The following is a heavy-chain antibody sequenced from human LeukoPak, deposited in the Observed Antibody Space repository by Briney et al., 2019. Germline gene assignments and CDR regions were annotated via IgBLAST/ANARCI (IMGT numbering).Heavy chain of an antibody. CDR3: VKDLRGGGYYTSFDY. CDR2: INTNGDDT. Sequence: PGGSLRLSCSASGFTFSTYAMHWGRQAPGEGLEHGSTINTNGDDTYYADSVKGRFTISRDNSKRTLYLQMSSLRAEDTAVYYCVKDLRGGGYYTSFDYWGQGTLVTVSS. V-gene: IGHV3-64D*09. CDR1: GFTFSTYA. D-gene: IGHD3-10*01. J-gene: IGHJ4*02.